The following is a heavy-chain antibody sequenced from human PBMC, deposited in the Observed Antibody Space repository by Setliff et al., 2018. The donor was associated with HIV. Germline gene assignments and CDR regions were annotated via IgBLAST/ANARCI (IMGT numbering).Heavy chain of an antibody. CDR2: INPGGSDT. Sequence: GESLKISCKTSGYNFATYYITWVRQMPGKGLEWIGRINPGGSDTGYSPSFQGQVTISADKSISTTYLQWNSLKASDTAMYYCATRLLGYSGLGYWGQGTLVTVSS. D-gene: IGHD5-12*01. J-gene: IGHJ4*02. V-gene: IGHV5-51*01. CDR1: GYNFATYY. CDR3: ATRLLGYSGLGY.